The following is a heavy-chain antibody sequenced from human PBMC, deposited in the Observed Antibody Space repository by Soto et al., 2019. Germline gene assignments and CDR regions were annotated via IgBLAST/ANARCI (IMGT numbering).Heavy chain of an antibody. V-gene: IGHV4-38-2*02. CDR2: IYHTGDT. CDR3: ARDTNSLDL. CDR1: SYSISSGFF. J-gene: IGHJ5*02. D-gene: IGHD2-8*01. Sequence: PSETLSLTCVVSSYSISSGFFWAWIRQPPGKGLEWVGSIYHTGDTHYNPSLRSQVSMSVDTSKNHFSLRLTYLTAADTAVHFCARDTNSLDLWGQGIMVTVS.